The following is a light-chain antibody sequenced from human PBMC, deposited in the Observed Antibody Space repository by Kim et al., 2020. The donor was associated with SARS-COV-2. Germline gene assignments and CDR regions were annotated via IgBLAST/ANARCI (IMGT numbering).Light chain of an antibody. J-gene: IGKJ4*01. V-gene: IGKV3-11*01. CDR3: QQRSNWLT. CDR2: DAS. CDR1: RSVSSY. Sequence: SVFPGEGATPSCRARRSVSSYLAWYQQKPGQAPRLVIYDASNGATGIPARFSGSASGTDFTLTISSLEPEDFAVYYCQQRSNWLTFGGGTKLEI.